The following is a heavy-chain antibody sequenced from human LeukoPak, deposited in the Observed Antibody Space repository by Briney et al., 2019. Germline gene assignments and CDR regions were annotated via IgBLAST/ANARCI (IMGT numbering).Heavy chain of an antibody. V-gene: IGHV3-30*04. J-gene: IGHJ4*02. D-gene: IGHD6-13*01. Sequence: GGSLRLSCAASGFTFSSYEMNWVRQAPGKGLEWVAVISYDGSNKYYADSVKGRFTISRDNSKNTLYLQMNSLRAEDTAVYYCARERVYFDYWGQGTLVTVSS. CDR3: ARERVYFDY. CDR1: GFTFSSYE. CDR2: ISYDGSNK.